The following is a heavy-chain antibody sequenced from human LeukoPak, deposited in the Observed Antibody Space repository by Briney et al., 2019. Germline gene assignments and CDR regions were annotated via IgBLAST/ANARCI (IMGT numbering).Heavy chain of an antibody. J-gene: IGHJ6*03. Sequence: SETLSLTCTVSGYSISSGYYWGWIRQPPGKRLEWTGNIYHSGSTNYNPSLKSRVTISVDTSKNQFSLKLSSVTAADTAVYYCARHVIAMVRGVITNYYYYYMDVWGKGTTVTISS. V-gene: IGHV4-38-2*02. CDR3: ARHVIAMVRGVITNYYYYYMDV. CDR2: IYHSGST. CDR1: GYSISSGYY. D-gene: IGHD3-10*01.